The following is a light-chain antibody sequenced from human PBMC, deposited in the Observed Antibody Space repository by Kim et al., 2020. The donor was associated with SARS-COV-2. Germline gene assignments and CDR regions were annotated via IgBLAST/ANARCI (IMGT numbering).Light chain of an antibody. J-gene: IGKJ1*01. CDR1: QNINTW. V-gene: IGKV1-5*01. CDR3: QLYNSYSWT. Sequence: GDRVTITCRASQNINTWLAWYQQKPGEAPKLLISDASNLQSGVPSRFSGSGSGTEFTLTISSLQPDDSATYFCQLYNSYSWTFGRGTKVDIK. CDR2: DAS.